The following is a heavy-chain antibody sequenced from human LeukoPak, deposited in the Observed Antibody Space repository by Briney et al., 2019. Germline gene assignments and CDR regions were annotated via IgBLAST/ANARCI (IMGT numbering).Heavy chain of an antibody. CDR3: AKDLLVVRFLEWLSEYYFDY. J-gene: IGHJ4*02. CDR2: ISGSGGST. Sequence: GGSLRLSCAASGFTFSSYAMSWVRQAPGKGLEWVSAISGSGGSTYYADSVEGRFTISRDNSKNTLYLQMNSLRAEDTAVYYCAKDLLVVRFLEWLSEYYFDYWGQGTLVTVSS. V-gene: IGHV3-23*01. D-gene: IGHD3-3*01. CDR1: GFTFSSYA.